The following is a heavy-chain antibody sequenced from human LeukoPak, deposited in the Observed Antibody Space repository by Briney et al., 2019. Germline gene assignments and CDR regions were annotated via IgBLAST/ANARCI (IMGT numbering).Heavy chain of an antibody. Sequence: SETLSLTCTVSGGSISSHCWSWIRQPPRKGLEWIGYVYYSGNTNYNPSLKSRVTISVDTSKNQFSLNLSSVTAADTAVYYCARTRLTGYDYWGQGTLVTVSS. CDR2: VYYSGNT. J-gene: IGHJ4*02. CDR3: ARTRLTGYDY. CDR1: GGSISSHC. D-gene: IGHD3-9*01. V-gene: IGHV4-59*11.